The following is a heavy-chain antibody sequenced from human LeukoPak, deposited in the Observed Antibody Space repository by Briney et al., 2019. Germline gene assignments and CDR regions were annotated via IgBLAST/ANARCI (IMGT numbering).Heavy chain of an antibody. Sequence: SETLSLTCTVSGGSISSSSYYWGWIRQPPGKGLEWIGSIYYSGSTYYNPSLKSRVTISVDTSQNQFSLKLSSVTAADTAVYYCGSYYDYVWGSYCAYWGQGTLVTVSS. J-gene: IGHJ4*02. D-gene: IGHD3-16*01. CDR1: GGSISSSSYY. CDR2: IYYSGST. CDR3: GSYYDYVWGSYCAY. V-gene: IGHV4-39*01.